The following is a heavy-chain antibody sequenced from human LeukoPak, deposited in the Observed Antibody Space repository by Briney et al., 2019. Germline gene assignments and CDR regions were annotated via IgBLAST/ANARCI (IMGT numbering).Heavy chain of an antibody. V-gene: IGHV1-18*01. CDR1: GYTFTSYG. CDR3: AREKVASGWFDP. Sequence: ASVKVSCKASGYTFTSYGINWVRQAPGQGLEWVGWISTYNGNTNYPQKLQGRVTMTTDTSTATVYMELRSLRSDDTAVYYCAREKVASGWFDPWGQGTPVIVSS. D-gene: IGHD2-15*01. CDR2: ISTYNGNT. J-gene: IGHJ5*02.